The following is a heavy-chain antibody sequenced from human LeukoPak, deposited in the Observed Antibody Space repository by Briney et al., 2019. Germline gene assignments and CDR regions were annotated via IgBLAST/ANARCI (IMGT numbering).Heavy chain of an antibody. CDR2: IYFSGHST. CDR1: GASITRYY. D-gene: IGHD3-16*01. V-gene: IGHV4-59*08. CDR3: ARYDKSYTSRSPFDF. J-gene: IGHJ4*02. Sequence: SETLSLTCTVSGASITRYYWGWIRQTPGKGLEWIGYIYFSGHSTSYNPSLGGRATMSADSSKNQFSLNLRSVTAADTAIYFCARYDKSYTSRSPFDFWGQGVLVAVSS.